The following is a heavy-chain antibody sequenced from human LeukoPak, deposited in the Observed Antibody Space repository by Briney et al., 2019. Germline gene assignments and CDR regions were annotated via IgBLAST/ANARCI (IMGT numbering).Heavy chain of an antibody. Sequence: PGGSLRLSCAASGFTFSSYGMHWVRQAPGKGLEWVSAISGSGGSTYYADSVKGRFTISRDNSKNTLYLQMNSLRAEDTAVYYCAKDVGIVVVVAATGGYFDYWGQGTLVTVSS. CDR2: ISGSGGST. CDR1: GFTFSSYG. CDR3: AKDVGIVVVVAATGGYFDY. D-gene: IGHD2-15*01. J-gene: IGHJ4*02. V-gene: IGHV3-23*01.